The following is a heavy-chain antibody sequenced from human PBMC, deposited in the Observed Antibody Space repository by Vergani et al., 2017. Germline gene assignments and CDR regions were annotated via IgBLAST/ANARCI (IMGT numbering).Heavy chain of an antibody. J-gene: IGHJ6*02. D-gene: IGHD6-19*01. CDR2: IGTAGDT. CDR1: GFTFSSYD. Sequence: EVQLVESGGGLVQPGGSLRLSCAASGFTFSSYDMHWVRQATGKGLEWVSAIGTAGDTYYPGSVKGRFTISRENAKNSLYLQMNSLRAGDTAVYYCAREPYSSGWGYYYGMDVWGQGTTVTVSS. V-gene: IGHV3-13*01. CDR3: AREPYSSGWGYYYGMDV.